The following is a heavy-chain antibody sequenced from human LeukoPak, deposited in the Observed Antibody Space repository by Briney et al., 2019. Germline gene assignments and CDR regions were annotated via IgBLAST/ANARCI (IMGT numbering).Heavy chain of an antibody. D-gene: IGHD3-3*01. J-gene: IGHJ4*02. CDR1: GFTFSSYA. CDR3: ATFGVVTRYFDY. Sequence: GGPLRLSCAASGFTFSSYAMHWVRQAPGKGLEYVSAISSNGGSTYYANSVKGRFTISRDNSKNTLYLQMGSLRAEDMAVYYCATFGVVTRYFDYWGQGTLVTVSS. V-gene: IGHV3-64*01. CDR2: ISSNGGST.